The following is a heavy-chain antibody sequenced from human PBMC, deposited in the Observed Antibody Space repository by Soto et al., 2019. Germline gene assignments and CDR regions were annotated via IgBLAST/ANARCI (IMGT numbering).Heavy chain of an antibody. CDR3: ASTSYGYTFYDY. D-gene: IGHD5-18*01. Sequence: APEKLRVTYAGSGGIISSSDWWSWVRQPPGKVLEWIGEIYHSGSTNYNPSFKSRVTISVDKSKNQFSLKLSSVTAADTAVYYCASTSYGYTFYDYWGQGTRVT. J-gene: IGHJ4*02. V-gene: IGHV4-4*03. CDR1: GGIISSSDW. CDR2: IYHSGST.